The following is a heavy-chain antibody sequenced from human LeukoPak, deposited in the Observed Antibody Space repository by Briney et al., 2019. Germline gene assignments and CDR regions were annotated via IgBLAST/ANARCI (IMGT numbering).Heavy chain of an antibody. J-gene: IGHJ4*02. Sequence: GGSLRLSCAASGFTFSNNAMSWVRQAPGKGLEWVSAISGSGGSTYYADSVKGRFTISRDNSKNTLYLQMNSLRAEDTALYYCAKAYGGSYGISDYWGQGTLATVSS. CDR1: GFTFSNNA. CDR3: AKAYGGSYGISDY. CDR2: ISGSGGST. V-gene: IGHV3-23*01. D-gene: IGHD1-26*01.